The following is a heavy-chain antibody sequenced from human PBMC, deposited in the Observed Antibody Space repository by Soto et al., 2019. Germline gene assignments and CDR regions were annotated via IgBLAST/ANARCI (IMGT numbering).Heavy chain of an antibody. D-gene: IGHD3-10*01. CDR1: GFTFSNAW. V-gene: IGHV3-15*01. Sequence: EVQLVESGGGLVKPGGSLRLSCAASGFTFSNAWMSWVRQAPGKGLEWVGRIKSKTDGGKTDYAAPVKGRFTISRDDSKNTLYLQMNSQKTQDTAVYYCSIRGSYYNEEYYYYYMDVWGKGTTVTVSS. J-gene: IGHJ6*03. CDR2: IKSKTDGGKT. CDR3: SIRGSYYNEEYYYYYMDV.